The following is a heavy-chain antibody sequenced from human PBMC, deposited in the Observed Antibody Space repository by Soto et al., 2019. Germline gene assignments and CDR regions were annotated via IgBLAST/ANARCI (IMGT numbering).Heavy chain of an antibody. V-gene: IGHV4-39*01. J-gene: IGHJ6*02. D-gene: IGHD2-2*01. Sequence: QLQLQESGPGLVKPSETLSLTCTVSGGSISSGPYSWGWIRQPPGEGLEWIGTFYYSESTYYNPSLEGRVTISVDTSKNQFSLKVSSVTGADTAVYYCARLGGYCSSTSCYGFYGMDVRGQGTTVTVSS. CDR2: FYYSEST. CDR3: ARLGGYCSSTSCYGFYGMDV. CDR1: GGSISSGPYS.